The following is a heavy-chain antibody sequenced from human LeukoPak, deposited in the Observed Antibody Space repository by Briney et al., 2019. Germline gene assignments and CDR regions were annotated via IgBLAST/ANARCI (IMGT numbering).Heavy chain of an antibody. CDR1: GFIFSTYS. CDR3: TRGGTTFDY. D-gene: IGHD1-1*01. CDR2: IDTDGSST. Sequence: GGSLRLSCEGSGFIFSTYSLSWVRQAPGKGLVWVSRIDTDGSSTAYADSVKGRFTISRDNAKNTLYLQMYSLRAEDTAIYYCTRGGTTFDYWGQGTLVTVSS. V-gene: IGHV3-74*01. J-gene: IGHJ4*02.